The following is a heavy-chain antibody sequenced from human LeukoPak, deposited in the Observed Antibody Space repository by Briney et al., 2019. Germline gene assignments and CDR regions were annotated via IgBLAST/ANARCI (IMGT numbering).Heavy chain of an antibody. D-gene: IGHD3-3*01. V-gene: IGHV3-30-3*01. Sequence: PGRSLRLSCAASGFTFSSYAMHWVRQAPGKGLEWVAVISYDGSNKYYADSVKGRFTISRDNSKNTLYLQMNSLRAEDTAVYYCARGSPRRGLWSGYYRGSWFDPWGQGTLVTVSS. CDR3: ARGSPRRGLWSGYYRGSWFDP. CDR2: ISYDGSNK. J-gene: IGHJ5*02. CDR1: GFTFSSYA.